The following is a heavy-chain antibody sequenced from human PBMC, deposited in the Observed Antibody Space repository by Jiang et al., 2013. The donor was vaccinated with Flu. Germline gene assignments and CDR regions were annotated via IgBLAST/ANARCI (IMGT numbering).Heavy chain of an antibody. CDR1: GYSFTSYW. J-gene: IGHJ4*02. D-gene: IGHD5-12*01. V-gene: IGHV5-51*01. CDR3: ARPGATGRLLYYFDY. CDR2: IYPGDSDT. Sequence: QSGAEVKKPGESLKISCKGSGYSFTSYWIGWVRQMPGKGLEWMGIIYPGDSDTRYSPSFQGQVTISADKSITTAYLQWSSLKASDTAMYYCARPGATGRLLYYFDYWGQGTLVTVSS.